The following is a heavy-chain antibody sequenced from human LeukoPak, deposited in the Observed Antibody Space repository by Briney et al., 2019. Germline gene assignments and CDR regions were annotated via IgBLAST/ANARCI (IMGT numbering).Heavy chain of an antibody. CDR1: GVSISSVPYY. Sequence: SQTLSLTCSVSGVSISSVPYYWTWIRQHPGKGLEWIGYIYYSESTYYNPSLESRVTISVDMSKNQFSLKLSSVTAADTAVYYCARDKGDYFYYGLDVWAKGPRSPSPQ. J-gene: IGHJ6*04. CDR3: ARDKGDYFYYGLDV. D-gene: IGHD5-24*01. V-gene: IGHV4-31*03. CDR2: IYYSEST.